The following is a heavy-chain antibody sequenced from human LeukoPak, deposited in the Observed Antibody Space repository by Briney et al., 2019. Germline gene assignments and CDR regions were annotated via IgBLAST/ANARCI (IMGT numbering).Heavy chain of an antibody. CDR2: IYYSGST. CDR3: ARGSTVAGAFDI. J-gene: IGHJ3*02. Sequence: SETLSLTCTVSGGSISSYYWSWIRQPPGKGLEWIGYIYYSGSTNYSPSLKSRVTISVDTSKNQFSLKLSSVTAADTAVYYCARGSTVAGAFDIWGQGTMVTVSS. D-gene: IGHD6-19*01. CDR1: GGSISSYY. V-gene: IGHV4-59*01.